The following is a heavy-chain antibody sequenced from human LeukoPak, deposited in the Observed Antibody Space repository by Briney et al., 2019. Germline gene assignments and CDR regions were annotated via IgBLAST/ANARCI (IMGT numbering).Heavy chain of an antibody. CDR1: GGSFSGYY. V-gene: IGHV4-59*01. CDR2: IYYSGST. CDR3: AGQGDLPSY. J-gene: IGHJ4*02. D-gene: IGHD3-16*01. Sequence: PSETLSLTCAVYGGSFSGYYWSWIRQPPGKGLEWIGYIYYSGSTNYSPSLKSRVTMSVDTSKNQFSLRLSTVTAADTAVYYCAGQGDLPSYWGQGTLVTVSS.